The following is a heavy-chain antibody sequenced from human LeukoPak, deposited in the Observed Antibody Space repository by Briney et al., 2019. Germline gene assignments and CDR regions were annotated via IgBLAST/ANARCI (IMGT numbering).Heavy chain of an antibody. J-gene: IGHJ4*02. CDR3: ATGSNSWPLFDY. D-gene: IGHD6-13*01. V-gene: IGHV1-69-2*01. CDR2: VDPEDGET. Sequence: GASVKVSCKASGGTFSSYAISWVRQAPGKGLEWMGRVDPEDGETIYAEKFQGRVTITADTSTDTAYMELSSLRSEDTAVYYCATGSNSWPLFDYWGQGTLVTLSS. CDR1: GGTFSSYA.